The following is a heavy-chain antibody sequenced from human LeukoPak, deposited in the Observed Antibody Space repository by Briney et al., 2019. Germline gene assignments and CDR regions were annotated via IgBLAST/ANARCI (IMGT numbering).Heavy chain of an antibody. J-gene: IGHJ4*02. CDR2: INPNSGGT. V-gene: IGHV1-2*02. CDR3: ARVRDYGDYPIGY. Sequence: ASVKVSCKASGYTFTGYYMHWVRQAPGQGLEWMGWINPNSGGTNYAQKFQGRVTMTRDTSISTAYMELSRLRSDDTAVYYCARVRDYGDYPIGYWGQGTLVTVSS. CDR1: GYTFTGYY. D-gene: IGHD4-17*01.